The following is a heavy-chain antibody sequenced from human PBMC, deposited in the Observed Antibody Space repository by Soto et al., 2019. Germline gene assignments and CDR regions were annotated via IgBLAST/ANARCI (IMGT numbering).Heavy chain of an antibody. Sequence: QVQLQQWGAGLLKPSETLSLTCAVYGGSLSGYYWSWIRQPPGKGLEWIGEINHSGSTNYNPSLKSRVTISVDTSKNQFSLKLSSVTAADTAVYYCARSERGYCFDYWGQGTLVTVSS. CDR3: ARSERGYCFDY. CDR2: INHSGST. D-gene: IGHD1-1*01. J-gene: IGHJ4*02. CDR1: GGSLSGYY. V-gene: IGHV4-34*01.